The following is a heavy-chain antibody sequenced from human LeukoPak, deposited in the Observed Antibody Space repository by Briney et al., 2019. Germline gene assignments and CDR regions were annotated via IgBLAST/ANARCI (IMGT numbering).Heavy chain of an antibody. V-gene: IGHV1-69*04. Sequence: ASVKVSCKASGGTFSSYAISWVRQAPGQGLEWMGRIIPILGIANYAQKFQGRVTITTDESTSTAYMELSSLRSEDTAVYYCASRSRIKDYYYYMDVWGKGTTVTVSS. D-gene: IGHD2-15*01. CDR3: ASRSRIKDYYYYMDV. CDR1: GGTFSSYA. J-gene: IGHJ6*03. CDR2: IIPILGIA.